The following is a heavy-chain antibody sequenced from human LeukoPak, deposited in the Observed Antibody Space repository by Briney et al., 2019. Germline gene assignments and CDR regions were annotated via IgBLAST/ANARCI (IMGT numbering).Heavy chain of an antibody. V-gene: IGHV4-59*11. Sequence: PSETLSLTCTVSGGSISRHYWSWIRQPPGKGLEWIGYIFFNGNTYYNPSLNSRVTISIDTSKTQFSLELSSVTAADTAVYYCAYYSGSYYYMDVWGKGTTVTVSS. J-gene: IGHJ6*03. D-gene: IGHD1-26*01. CDR3: AYYSGSYYYMDV. CDR1: GGSISRHY. CDR2: IFFNGNT.